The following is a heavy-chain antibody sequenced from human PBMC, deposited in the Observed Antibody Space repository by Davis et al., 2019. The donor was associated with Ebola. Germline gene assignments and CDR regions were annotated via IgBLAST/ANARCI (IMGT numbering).Heavy chain of an antibody. CDR3: ARSSYQPDW. CDR1: GFTFSSYW. J-gene: IGHJ4*02. D-gene: IGHD2-2*01. CDR2: INTDGRFT. Sequence: PGGSLRLSCAASGFTFSSYWMHWVRQTPGKGLVWVSRINTDGRFTDYADSVKGRFTISRDNARNTMSLQMNSLRAEDTALYYCARSSYQPDWWGQGTLVTVSS. V-gene: IGHV3-74*01.